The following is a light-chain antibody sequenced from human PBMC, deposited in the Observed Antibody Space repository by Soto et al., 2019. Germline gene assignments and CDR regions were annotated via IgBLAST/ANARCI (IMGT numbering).Light chain of an antibody. CDR1: QNLSRN. CDR3: QQYDKWPHT. J-gene: IGKJ2*01. Sequence: EVVMTQSPVTLSVSPGERATLSCRASQNLSRNLAWYQQQPGQAPRLLIFYASTRATGIPARFSGSGSGTDFTLTISSLQSEDFAVYFCQQYDKWPHTFGQENKLEIK. V-gene: IGKV3-15*01. CDR2: YAS.